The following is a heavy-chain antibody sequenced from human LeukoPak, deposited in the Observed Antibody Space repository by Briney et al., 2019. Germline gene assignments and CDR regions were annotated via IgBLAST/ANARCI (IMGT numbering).Heavy chain of an antibody. CDR3: ARNLSGSYSYFDY. Sequence: ASVKVSCKASVCTFSSYAISWVRQAPGQGLEWMGGIIPIFGTANYAQKLQGRVTVTADESTSSAYMELSILTSEDTAVYYCARNLSGSYSYFDYWGQGTLVTVSS. CDR1: VCTFSSYA. J-gene: IGHJ4*02. D-gene: IGHD1-26*01. V-gene: IGHV1-69*13. CDR2: IIPIFGTA.